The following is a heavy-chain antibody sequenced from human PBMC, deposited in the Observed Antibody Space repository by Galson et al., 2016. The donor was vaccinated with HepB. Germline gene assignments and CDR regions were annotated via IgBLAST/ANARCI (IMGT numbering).Heavy chain of an antibody. CDR2: IFHLGST. CDR3: ARGDDYHWNY. J-gene: IGHJ4*02. CDR1: GGSISAYSW. V-gene: IGHV4-4*02. Sequence: ETLSLTCAVSGGSISAYSWWSWVRQPPGKGLEWIGEIFHLGSTNYNPSLESRVIISVDKSKNQFSLALSYVTAADTAMYYCARGDDYHWNYWGQGTLVTVSS. D-gene: IGHD1-20*01.